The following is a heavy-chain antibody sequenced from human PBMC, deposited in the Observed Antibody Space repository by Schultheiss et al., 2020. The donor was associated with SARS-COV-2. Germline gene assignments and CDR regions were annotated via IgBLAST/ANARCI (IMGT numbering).Heavy chain of an antibody. J-gene: IGHJ6*03. CDR2: IIPIFGTA. Sequence: KISCKASGGTFSSYAISWVRQAPGQGLEWMGGIIPIFGTANYAQKFQGRVTITADESTSTAYMELSSLRSEDTAVYYCARAGNTLSMFGELYHYYYMDVWGKGTTVTVSS. CDR3: ARAGNTLSMFGELYHYYYMDV. V-gene: IGHV1-69*01. D-gene: IGHD3-10*02. CDR1: GGTFSSYA.